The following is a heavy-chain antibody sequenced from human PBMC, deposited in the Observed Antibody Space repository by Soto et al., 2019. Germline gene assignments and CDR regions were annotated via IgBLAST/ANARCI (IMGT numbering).Heavy chain of an antibody. V-gene: IGHV4-59*01. D-gene: IGHD4-17*01. CDR2: IYNSGST. Sequence: QVQLQESGPGLVRPSATLSLTCTVSGGSISSYYWSWIRQPPGKGLEWIGYIYNSGSTNYNPSLKSRVTISVDTSKNRFSLKLSSVTAADTAVYYCAYGDSRGPFDSWGQGTLVTVSS. J-gene: IGHJ4*02. CDR3: AYGDSRGPFDS. CDR1: GGSISSYY.